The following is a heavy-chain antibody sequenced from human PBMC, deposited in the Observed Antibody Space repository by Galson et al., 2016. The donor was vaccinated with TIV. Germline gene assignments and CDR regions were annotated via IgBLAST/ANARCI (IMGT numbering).Heavy chain of an antibody. D-gene: IGHD6-13*01. CDR1: GFTFSSYW. J-gene: IGHJ4*02. V-gene: IGHV3-7*01. CDR2: IKQDGSEK. CDR3: ARDFPPGYGSSFNDY. Sequence: SLRLSCAASGFTFSSYWMSWVRQAPGKGLEWVANIKQDGSEKYSVDSVKGRFTISRDNAKNSLFLQMNSLRAEDRAVYYCARDFPPGYGSSFNDYWGQGTLVTVSS.